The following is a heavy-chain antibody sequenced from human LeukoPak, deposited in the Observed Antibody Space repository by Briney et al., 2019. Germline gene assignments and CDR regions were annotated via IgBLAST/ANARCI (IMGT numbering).Heavy chain of an antibody. CDR1: GGSLSSYY. Sequence: SETLSLTCAVSGGSLSSYYWSWIRQPPGKGLEWIGYIFYSGSTNYNPSLKSRVTISVDTSKNQFSLKLRSATAADTAVYYCARHSPGYPFFDPGGQGTLVTVSA. V-gene: IGHV4-59*08. J-gene: IGHJ5*02. CDR3: ARHSPGYPFFDP. D-gene: IGHD2-15*01. CDR2: IFYSGST.